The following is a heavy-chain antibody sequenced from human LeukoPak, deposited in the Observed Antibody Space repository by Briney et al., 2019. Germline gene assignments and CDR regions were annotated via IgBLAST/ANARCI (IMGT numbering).Heavy chain of an antibody. CDR2: INHSGST. Sequence: NPSETLSLTYAVYGGSFSGYYWSWIRQPPGKGLEWIGEINHSGSTNYNPSLKSRVTISVDTSKNQFSLKLSSVTAADTAVYYCARGSVAFDYWGQGTLVTVSS. D-gene: IGHD5/OR15-5a*01. V-gene: IGHV4-34*01. CDR1: GGSFSGYY. CDR3: ARGSVAFDY. J-gene: IGHJ4*02.